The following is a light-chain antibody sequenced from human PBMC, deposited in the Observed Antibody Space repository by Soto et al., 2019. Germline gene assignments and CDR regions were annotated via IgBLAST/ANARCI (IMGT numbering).Light chain of an antibody. CDR1: HSVSASQ. CDR3: HQYNNWPPST. CDR2: GVS. Sequence: ETVLTQSPGTLSLSPGERATLSCRASHSVSASQLAWYQQKPGQAPRLLIYGVSNRATGIPDRFSGSGSGTDFTLTINSLQSEDFGVYYCHQYNNWPPSTFGQGTRLEMK. J-gene: IGKJ5*01. V-gene: IGKV3-20*01.